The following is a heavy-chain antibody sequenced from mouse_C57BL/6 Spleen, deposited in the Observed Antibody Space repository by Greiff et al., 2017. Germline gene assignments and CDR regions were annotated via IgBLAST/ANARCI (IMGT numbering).Heavy chain of an antibody. Sequence: QVQLQQSGTELVKPGASVKLSCKASGYTFTSYWMHWVKQRPGQGLEWIGNINPSNGGTNYNEKFKSKATLTVDKSSSTAYMQLSSLTSEDSAVYYCARSAYYSTLFAYWGQGTLVTVSA. CDR3: ARSAYYSTLFAY. CDR1: GYTFTSYW. D-gene: IGHD2-5*01. V-gene: IGHV1-53*01. J-gene: IGHJ3*01. CDR2: INPSNGGT.